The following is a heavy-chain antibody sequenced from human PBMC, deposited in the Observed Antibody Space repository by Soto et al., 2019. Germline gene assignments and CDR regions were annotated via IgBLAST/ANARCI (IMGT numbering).Heavy chain of an antibody. V-gene: IGHV3-23*01. J-gene: IGHJ2*01. CDR2: ISGSGGST. CDR3: AKETYTAMVRGYFDL. D-gene: IGHD5-18*01. Sequence: GGPLGRSCAASGFTVSGYAMSGVGQAPGKGLEWVSAISGSGGSTYYADSVKGRFTISRDNSKNTLYLQMNSLRAEDTAVYYCAKETYTAMVRGYFDLWGRGTLVTVSS. CDR1: GFTVSGYA.